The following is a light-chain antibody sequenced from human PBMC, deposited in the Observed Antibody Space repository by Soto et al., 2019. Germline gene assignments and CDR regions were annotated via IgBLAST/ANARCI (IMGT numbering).Light chain of an antibody. V-gene: IGLV2-14*01. J-gene: IGLJ3*02. Sequence: QSVLTQPASVSGSPGQSITISCTGSNRDIGAYNLVSWYQQYPDTAPKLIIYEVRNRPSGVSYRFTGSRSGNTASLTISALQADDESTFYCSSYTTTSTLLFGGGTKLTVL. CDR3: SSYTTTSTLL. CDR1: NRDIGAYNL. CDR2: EVR.